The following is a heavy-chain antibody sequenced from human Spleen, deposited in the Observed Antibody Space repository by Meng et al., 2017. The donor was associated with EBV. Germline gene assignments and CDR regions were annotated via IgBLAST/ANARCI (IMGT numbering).Heavy chain of an antibody. D-gene: IGHD2-2*01. CDR3: ARTYCSSPSCYGGGDY. V-gene: IGHV1-2*06. CDR2: INPNNGGT. Sequence: VPSGGRGESPGSSVNVSWQVSEYTFTAYYMHWVRQATGQGLEWMARINPNNGGTNFTQTFQGRVTMTSDTSISTAYMELSRLRSDDTAVYYCARTYCSSPSCYGGGDYCGQGTLVTVAS. CDR1: EYTFTAYY. J-gene: IGHJ4*02.